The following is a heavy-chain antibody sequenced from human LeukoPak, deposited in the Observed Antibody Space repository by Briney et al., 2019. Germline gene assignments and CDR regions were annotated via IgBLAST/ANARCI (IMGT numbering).Heavy chain of an antibody. V-gene: IGHV3-30*04. J-gene: IGHJ4*02. Sequence: GGSLRLSCVASGFTFSNYAIHWVRQAPGKGLGWVAVISYDGSDNYYADSVKGRFTISRDNSKNTLYLQMDSLRPEDTAVYYCAKFRAVAGTGYWGQGTLVTVSS. D-gene: IGHD6-19*01. CDR1: GFTFSNYA. CDR3: AKFRAVAGTGY. CDR2: ISYDGSDN.